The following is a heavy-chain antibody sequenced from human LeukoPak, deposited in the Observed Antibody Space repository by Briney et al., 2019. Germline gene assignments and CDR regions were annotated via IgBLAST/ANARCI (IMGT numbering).Heavy chain of an antibody. V-gene: IGHV3-33*01. D-gene: IGHD2-2*01. CDR2: IWYDGSNK. Sequence: EGSLRLSCAASGFTFSSYGMHWVRQAPGKGLEWVAVIWYDGSNKYYADSVKGRFTISRDNSKNTLYLQMNSLRAEDTAVYYCARSTSRVYFDYWGQGTLVTVSS. J-gene: IGHJ4*02. CDR3: ARSTSRVYFDY. CDR1: GFTFSSYG.